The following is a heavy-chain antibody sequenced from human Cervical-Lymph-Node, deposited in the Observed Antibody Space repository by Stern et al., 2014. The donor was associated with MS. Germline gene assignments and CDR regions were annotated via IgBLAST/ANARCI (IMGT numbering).Heavy chain of an antibody. CDR1: GFSFTTTAVG. D-gene: IGHD2-15*01. J-gene: IGHJ4*02. V-gene: IGHV2-5*01. Sequence: QITLKESGPTLVKPTQTLTLTCTFSGFSFTTTAVGVGWIRQPPGKALEWLALIYGNNDKRYTPSLKNRLTITKDTPENQVVLTLTNVDPVDTARYYCAHISADIYATFESGGQGMLVTVSS. CDR2: IYGNNDK. CDR3: AHISADIYATFES.